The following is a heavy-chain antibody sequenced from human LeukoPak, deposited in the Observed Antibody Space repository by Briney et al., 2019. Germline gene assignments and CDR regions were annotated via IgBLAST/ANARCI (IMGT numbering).Heavy chain of an antibody. Sequence: ASVKVSCKASGYTFTSYGISWVRQASGQGLEWMGWISAYNGNTNYAQKLQGRVTMTTDTSTSTAYMELRSLRSDDTAVYYCARDLLWFGEGRNWFDPWGQGTLVTVSS. CDR1: GYTFTSYG. CDR2: ISAYNGNT. J-gene: IGHJ5*02. D-gene: IGHD3-10*01. V-gene: IGHV1-18*01. CDR3: ARDLLWFGEGRNWFDP.